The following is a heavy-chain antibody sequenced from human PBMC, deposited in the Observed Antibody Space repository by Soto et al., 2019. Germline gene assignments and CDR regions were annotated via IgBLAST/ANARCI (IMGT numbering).Heavy chain of an antibody. J-gene: IGHJ5*02. CDR3: ARVQGYYDFWSGYWFDP. CDR1: GGSISSSNW. V-gene: IGHV4-30-4*01. Sequence: SETLSLTCAVSGGSISSSNWWSWVRQPPGKGLEWIGYIYYSGSTYYNPSLKSRVTISVDTSKNQFSLKLSSVTAADTAVYYCARVQGYYDFWSGYWFDPWGQGTLVTVSS. CDR2: IYYSGST. D-gene: IGHD3-3*01.